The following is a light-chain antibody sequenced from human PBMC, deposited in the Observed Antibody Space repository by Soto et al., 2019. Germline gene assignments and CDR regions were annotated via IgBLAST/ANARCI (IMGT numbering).Light chain of an antibody. CDR1: QNINTY. V-gene: IGKV1-39*01. CDR3: QQRSLWPLT. J-gene: IGKJ4*01. CDR2: AAS. Sequence: TLDPISLSGSVGDRVTLTCRASQNINTYLNWYQQQPGKAPKLLIYAASSLQSGVPSRFSGSGSGTDFTLTISSLEAEDFAVYYCQQRSLWPLTFGGGTKADIK.